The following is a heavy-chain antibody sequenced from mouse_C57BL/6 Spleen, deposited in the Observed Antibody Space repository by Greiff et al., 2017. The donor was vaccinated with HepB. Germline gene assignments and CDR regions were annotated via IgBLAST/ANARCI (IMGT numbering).Heavy chain of an antibody. CDR3: TRRITTVVATDFDV. J-gene: IGHJ1*03. D-gene: IGHD1-1*01. Sequence: QVQLQQSGAELVRPGASVTLSCKASGYTFTDYEMHWVKQTPVHGLEWIGAIDPETGGTAYNQKFKGKAILTADKSSSTAYMELRSLTSEDSAVYYCTRRITTVVATDFDVWGTGTTVTVSS. V-gene: IGHV1-15*01. CDR2: IDPETGGT. CDR1: GYTFTDYE.